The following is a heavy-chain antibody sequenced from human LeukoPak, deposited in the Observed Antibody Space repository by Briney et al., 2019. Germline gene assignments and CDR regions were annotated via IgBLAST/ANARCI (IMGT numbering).Heavy chain of an antibody. CDR1: GFTFSSYE. CDR2: ISSSGSTI. J-gene: IGHJ4*02. CDR3: ARGADGYSYGF. V-gene: IGHV3-48*03. D-gene: IGHD5-18*01. Sequence: GGSLRLSCAASGFTFSSYEMNWVRQAPGKGLEWVSYISSSGSTICYADSVKGRFTISRDNAKNSLYLQMNSLRAEDTAVYYCARGADGYSYGFWGQGTLVTVSS.